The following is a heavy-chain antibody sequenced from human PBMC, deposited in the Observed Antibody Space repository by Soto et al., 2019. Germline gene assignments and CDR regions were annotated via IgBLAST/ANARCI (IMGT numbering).Heavy chain of an antibody. Sequence: PGGSLRLSCAASGFTFSSYAMSWVRQAPGKGLEWVSCIGSSGNYIYYADSVKGRFTISRDDAKNSLYLQMDSLSPEDTAVYYCGRDPIHMAAAGSTYWGQGSLVTVSS. V-gene: IGHV3-21*01. J-gene: IGHJ4*02. CDR2: IGSSGNYI. D-gene: IGHD6-13*01. CDR3: GRDPIHMAAAGSTY. CDR1: GFTFSSYA.